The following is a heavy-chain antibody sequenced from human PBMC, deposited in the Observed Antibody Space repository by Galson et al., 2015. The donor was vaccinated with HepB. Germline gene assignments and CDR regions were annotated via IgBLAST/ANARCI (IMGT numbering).Heavy chain of an antibody. Sequence: SVKVSCKDSGYTFTTYGISWVRLAPGQGLEWMGRINPYSGSTIYAQRFQDRVTMTADTSTTTAYLELGSLTFDDTAVYYCARGGLAAIGGPSFDSWGQGTLVTVSS. J-gene: IGHJ4*02. CDR2: INPYSGST. CDR3: ARGGLAAIGGPSFDS. CDR1: GYTFTTYG. D-gene: IGHD5-24*01. V-gene: IGHV1-18*01.